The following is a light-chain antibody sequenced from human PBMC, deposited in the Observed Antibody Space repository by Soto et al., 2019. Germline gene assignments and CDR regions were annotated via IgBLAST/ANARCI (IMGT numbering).Light chain of an antibody. Sequence: DIVMTQSPLSLPVTPGEPASISCRSSQSLLHSNGYNYLDWYLQTPGQSPQLLIYLGSNRASGVTDRFRGSGSGTDFTLKISRVEAEDGGVYYCMQDLHTPLYTVGQGTKLEIK. CDR1: QSLLHSNGYNY. CDR3: MQDLHTPLYT. V-gene: IGKV2-28*01. CDR2: LGS. J-gene: IGKJ2*01.